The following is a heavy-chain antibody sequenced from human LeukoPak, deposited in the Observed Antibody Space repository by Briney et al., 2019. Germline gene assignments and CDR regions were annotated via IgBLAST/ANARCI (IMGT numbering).Heavy chain of an antibody. CDR2: ISAYNGNT. D-gene: IGHD2-21*01. J-gene: IGHJ6*03. CDR1: GYTFTSYG. V-gene: IGHV1-18*01. Sequence: GASVKVSCKASGYTFTSYGISWVRQAPGQGLEWMGWISAYNGNTNYAQKLQGRVTMTTDTSTSTAYMELRSLRSDDTAVYYCAREISDTHSLLNYYYYMDVWGKGTTVTVSS. CDR3: AREISDTHSLLNYYYYMDV.